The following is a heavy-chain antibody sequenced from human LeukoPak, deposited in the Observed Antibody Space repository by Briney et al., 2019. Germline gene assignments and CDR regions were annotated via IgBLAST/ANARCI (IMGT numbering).Heavy chain of an antibody. D-gene: IGHD3-3*01. Sequence: PSETLSLTCTVSGGSISSGGYYWSWIRQHPGKGLEWIGYIYYSGSTYYNPSLKSRVTISVDTSKNQFSLKLSSVTAADTAVYYCARASDFWSGHNWFDPWGQGTLVTASS. CDR3: ARASDFWSGHNWFDP. J-gene: IGHJ5*02. CDR2: IYYSGST. CDR1: GGSISSGGYY. V-gene: IGHV4-31*03.